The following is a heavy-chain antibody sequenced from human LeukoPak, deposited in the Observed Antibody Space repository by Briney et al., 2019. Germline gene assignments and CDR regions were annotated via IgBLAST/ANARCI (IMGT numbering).Heavy chain of an antibody. CDR3: VTVDTAMPDVDY. CDR2: MNPNSGNT. D-gene: IGHD5-18*01. V-gene: IGHV1-8*01. J-gene: IGHJ4*02. CDR1: GYTFTSYD. Sequence: ASVKVSCKASGYTFTSYDINWVRQATGQGLAWMGWMNPNSGNTGYAQKFQGRVTMTRNTSISTAYMELSSLRSEDTAVYYCVTVDTAMPDVDYWGQGTLVTVSS.